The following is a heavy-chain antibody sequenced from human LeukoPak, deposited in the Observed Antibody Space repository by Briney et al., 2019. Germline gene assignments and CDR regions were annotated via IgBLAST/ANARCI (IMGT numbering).Heavy chain of an antibody. CDR1: GFTSSSYA. V-gene: IGHV3-23*01. CDR2: ISGSGGST. J-gene: IGHJ4*02. D-gene: IGHD3-10*01. Sequence: PGGSLRLSCAASGFTSSSYAMSWVRQAPGKGLEWVSAISGSGGSTYYADSVKGRFTISRDNSKNTLYLQVNSLRAEDAAVYYCAKESGRYYGSGFCDYWGQGTLVTVSS. CDR3: AKESGRYYGSGFCDY.